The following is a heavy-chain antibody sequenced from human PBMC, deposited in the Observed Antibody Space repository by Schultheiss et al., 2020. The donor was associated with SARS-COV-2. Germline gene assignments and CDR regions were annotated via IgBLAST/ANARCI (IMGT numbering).Heavy chain of an antibody. J-gene: IGHJ4*02. V-gene: IGHV4-34*01. CDR3: AREFEYRNAFDI. CDR2: INHSGST. D-gene: IGHD2/OR15-2a*01. CDR1: GGSFSGYY. Sequence: SETLSLTCAVYGGSFSGYYWSWIRQPPGKGLEWIGEINHSGSTNYNPSLKSRVTISVDTSKNQFSLKLNSVTPEDTAVYYCAREFEYRNAFDIWGQGTLVTVAS.